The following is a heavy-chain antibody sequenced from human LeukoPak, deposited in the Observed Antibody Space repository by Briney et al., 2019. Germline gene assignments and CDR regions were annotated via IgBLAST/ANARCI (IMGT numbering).Heavy chain of an antibody. CDR3: ARGGRSYSRQWDYYYYMDV. Sequence: SETLSLTCTVSGGSISSYYYSWIRQPAGKGLEWIGRIDGSGTTIYNPSLKSPVTMSVVTSKKQFALKLSSVTAADTAVYYCARGGRSYSRQWDYYYYMDVWGKGTTVTVSS. V-gene: IGHV4-4*07. D-gene: IGHD1-26*01. CDR2: IDGSGTT. CDR1: GGSISSYY. J-gene: IGHJ6*03.